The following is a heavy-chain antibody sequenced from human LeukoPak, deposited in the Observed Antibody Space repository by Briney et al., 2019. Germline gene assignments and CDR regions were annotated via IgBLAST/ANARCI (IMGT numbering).Heavy chain of an antibody. J-gene: IGHJ4*02. Sequence: KSSETLSLTCTVSGGSISTSSYYWGWIRQPPGKGLEWIGSLYYSGNTYYNPSLKSRVTISVDTSKNQFFLKLSSVTAADTAVYYCASHVLRYFDWLLSSAGHFDYWGQGTLVTISS. CDR3: ASHVLRYFDWLLSSAGHFDY. V-gene: IGHV4-39*01. CDR2: LYYSGNT. CDR1: GGSISTSSYY. D-gene: IGHD3-9*01.